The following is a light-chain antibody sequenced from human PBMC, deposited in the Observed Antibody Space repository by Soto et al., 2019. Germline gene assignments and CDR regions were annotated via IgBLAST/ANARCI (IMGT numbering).Light chain of an antibody. Sequence: EIVLTQSPGTLSLSPGERATLSCRASQSVSCNYLAWYQQKPGQAPRLLIYGASSRATGIPDRFSGSGSGTDFTLTISRLEPEDFAVYYCQQYGSSPPITFGQGTRLEIK. V-gene: IGKV3-20*01. CDR2: GAS. CDR1: QSVSCNY. CDR3: QQYGSSPPIT. J-gene: IGKJ5*01.